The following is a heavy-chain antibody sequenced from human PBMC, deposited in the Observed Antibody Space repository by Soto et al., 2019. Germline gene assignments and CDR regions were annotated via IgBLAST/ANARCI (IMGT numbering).Heavy chain of an antibody. D-gene: IGHD2-21*02. CDR1: GGSFRGYY. Sequence: SEDLSVTCAVYGGSFRGYYWSWIRQPPGKGLEWIGYMYNTGSTVYNPSFKSRVTISVDTSKNQFSLKLNSVTAADTAVYYCARDLWGYCGTDCYPLDVWGQGTTVT. CDR3: ARDLWGYCGTDCYPLDV. CDR2: MYNTGST. J-gene: IGHJ6*02. V-gene: IGHV4-59*01.